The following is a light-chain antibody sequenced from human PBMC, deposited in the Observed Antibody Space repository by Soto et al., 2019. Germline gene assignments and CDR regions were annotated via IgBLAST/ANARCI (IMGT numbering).Light chain of an antibody. J-gene: IGKJ3*01. Sequence: ESVLTQSPGTLSMSPGERATLSCRASQSVSSSYSAWYQQKPGQAPRLLIYGASSRATGIPDRFSGSGSGTDFTLTISRLEHEDVEVYHCQQYCSSPCTFGPGTKVHIK. CDR3: QQYCSSPCT. CDR1: QSVSSSY. CDR2: GAS. V-gene: IGKV3-20*01.